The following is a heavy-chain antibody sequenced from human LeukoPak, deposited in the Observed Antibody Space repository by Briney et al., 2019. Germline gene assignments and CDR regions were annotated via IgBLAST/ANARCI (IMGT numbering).Heavy chain of an antibody. V-gene: IGHV1-3*03. J-gene: IGHJ4*02. CDR2: VNADNSNT. Sequence: ASVKVSCKASGFPFTSYAIHWVRQAPGQRLEWMGWVNADNSNTKYSQEFQGRVTITRDTSASTAYMDLNSLRSEDMAVYYCARACTVIVATMGLDYWGQGTLVTVSS. D-gene: IGHD5-12*01. CDR1: GFPFTSYA. CDR3: ARACTVIVATMGLDY.